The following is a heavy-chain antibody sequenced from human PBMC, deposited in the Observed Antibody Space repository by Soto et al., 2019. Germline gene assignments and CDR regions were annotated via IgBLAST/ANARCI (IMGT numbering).Heavy chain of an antibody. Sequence: SETLSLTCTVSNDSISPYYWSWIRQPPGKGLEWIGFIYYSGSTTYNPSLKSRVTISVATSKNQFSLKLSAVTAADTAVYFCARTTFYDVFTAYYSLFDYWGQGTMVTVSS. V-gene: IGHV4-59*12. D-gene: IGHD3-9*01. CDR2: IYYSGST. CDR1: NDSISPYY. J-gene: IGHJ4*02. CDR3: ARTTFYDVFTAYYSLFDY.